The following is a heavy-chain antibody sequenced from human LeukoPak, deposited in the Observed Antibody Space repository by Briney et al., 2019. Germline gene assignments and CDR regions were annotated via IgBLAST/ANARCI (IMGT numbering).Heavy chain of an antibody. Sequence: PSETLSLTCTVSGGSISSYYWSWIRQPPGKGLEWIGYIYYSGSTYYNPSLKSRVTISLDTSKNQFSLKLSSVTAADTAVYYCARTTYYYGSGSYSHWYFDLWGRGTLVTVSS. CDR2: IYYSGST. D-gene: IGHD3-10*01. V-gene: IGHV4-59*12. CDR3: ARTTYYYGSGSYSHWYFDL. J-gene: IGHJ2*01. CDR1: GGSISSYY.